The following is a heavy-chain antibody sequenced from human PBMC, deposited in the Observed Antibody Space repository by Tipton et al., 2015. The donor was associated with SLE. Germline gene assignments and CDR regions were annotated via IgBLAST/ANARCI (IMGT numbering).Heavy chain of an antibody. Sequence: SLRLSCAASGFTFSTYSMNWVRQAPGKGLEWLSYISSSSSIIYYADSVKGRLTISRDNAKNSLHLQMNSLRAEDTAVYYCARGASRGCIGGTEGFWGQGTLVTVSS. V-gene: IGHV3-48*01. CDR2: ISSSSSII. CDR1: GFTFSTYS. D-gene: IGHD2-15*01. CDR3: ARGASRGCIGGTEGF. J-gene: IGHJ4*02.